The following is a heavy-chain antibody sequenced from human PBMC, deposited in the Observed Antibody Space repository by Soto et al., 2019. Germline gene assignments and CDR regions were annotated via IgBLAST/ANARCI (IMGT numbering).Heavy chain of an antibody. CDR2: IYYSGST. Sequence: LSLTCPVSGGSISSGGYYWSWIRQHPGKGLEWIGYIYYSGSTYYNPSLKSRVTISVDTSKNQFSLKLSSVTAADTAVYYCARVPAAINYYYYMDVWGKGTTVTVSS. D-gene: IGHD2-2*01. CDR1: GGSISSGGYY. V-gene: IGHV4-31*03. CDR3: ARVPAAINYYYYMDV. J-gene: IGHJ6*03.